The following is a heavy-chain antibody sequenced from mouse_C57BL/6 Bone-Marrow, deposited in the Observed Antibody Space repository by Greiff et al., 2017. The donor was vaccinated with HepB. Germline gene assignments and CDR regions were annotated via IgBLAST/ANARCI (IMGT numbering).Heavy chain of an antibody. CDR1: GFTFSSYA. CDR2: ISDGGSYT. CDR3: ARGYSLTY. D-gene: IGHD2-12*01. Sequence: EVQVVESGGGLVKPGGSLKLSCAASGFTFSSYAMSWVRQTPEKRLEWVATISDGGSYTYYPDNVKGRFTISRDNAKNNLYLQMSHLKSEDTAMYYCARGYSLTYWGQGTLVTVSA. J-gene: IGHJ3*01. V-gene: IGHV5-4*01.